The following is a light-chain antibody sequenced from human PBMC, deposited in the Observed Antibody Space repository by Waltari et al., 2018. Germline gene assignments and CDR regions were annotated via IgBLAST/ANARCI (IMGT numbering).Light chain of an antibody. J-gene: IGLJ2*01. Sequence: QSVLTPPPSMSDAPGQTVTISCTASISNTGAGYDVHWYQQLPGTAPKLLIYGNNSRPSGVPDRFSASKSDISASLAITGLQAEDEADYYCQSYDRNLVVFGGGTKLTVL. CDR2: GNN. CDR3: QSYDRNLVV. V-gene: IGLV1-40*01. CDR1: ISNTGAGYD.